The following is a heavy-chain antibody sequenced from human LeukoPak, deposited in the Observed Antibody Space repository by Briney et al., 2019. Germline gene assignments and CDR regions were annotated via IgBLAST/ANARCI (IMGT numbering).Heavy chain of an antibody. CDR1: GFTFSSYG. CDR3: ARHSSGWYFSSEIDY. V-gene: IGHV3-30*03. Sequence: GGSRRLSCAASGFTFSSYGMHWVRQAPGKGLEWVAVISYDGSNKYYADSVKGRFTISRDNSKNTLYLQVNSLRAEDTAVYYCARHSSGWYFSSEIDYWGQGTLVTVSS. D-gene: IGHD6-19*01. CDR2: ISYDGSNK. J-gene: IGHJ4*02.